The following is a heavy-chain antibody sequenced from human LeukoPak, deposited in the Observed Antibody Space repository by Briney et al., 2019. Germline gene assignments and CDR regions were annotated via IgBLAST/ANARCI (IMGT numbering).Heavy chain of an antibody. D-gene: IGHD6-19*01. CDR1: GFTFSRHG. Sequence: GGSLRLSCSASGFTFSRHGMHWVRQAPGKGLEWVSLISFDGSNKYYADSVKGRFTISRDNSKNTLHLQMNNLRPEDTALYYCVRGIGLSSGWYEFDYWGQGTLVTVSS. V-gene: IGHV3-30*19. J-gene: IGHJ4*02. CDR2: ISFDGSNK. CDR3: VRGIGLSSGWYEFDY.